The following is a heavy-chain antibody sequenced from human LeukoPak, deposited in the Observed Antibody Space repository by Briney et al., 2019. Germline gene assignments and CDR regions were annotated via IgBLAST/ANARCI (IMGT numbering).Heavy chain of an antibody. Sequence: SETLSLTCTVSGASINSYYWNWIRQPAGKGLEWIGRSYISGSTDYNPSLKSRVTVSVDTSQNQFSLKLTSVTAADTAVYYCARGRRIGGNWFDPWGQGTLVTVSS. CDR3: ARGRRIGGNWFDP. CDR1: GASINSYY. J-gene: IGHJ5*02. D-gene: IGHD3-10*01. CDR2: SYISGST. V-gene: IGHV4-4*07.